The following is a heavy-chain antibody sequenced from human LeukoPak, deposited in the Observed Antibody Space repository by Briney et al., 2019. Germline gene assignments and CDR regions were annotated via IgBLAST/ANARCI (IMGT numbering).Heavy chain of an antibody. CDR2: IDYSGST. J-gene: IGHJ2*01. CDR1: GGSISTYY. V-gene: IGHV4-59*01. CDR3: ARVGQGCFDL. Sequence: PSETLSLTCTVSGGSISTYYWSWIRPPPGKGPEWLGYIDYSGSTNYNPSLKSRVTISVDTSKNHFSLRLSSVTAADTATYYCARVGQGCFDLWGRGTLVTVSS.